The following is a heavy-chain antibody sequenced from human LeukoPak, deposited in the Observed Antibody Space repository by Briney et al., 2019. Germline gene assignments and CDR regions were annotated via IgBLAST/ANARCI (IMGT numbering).Heavy chain of an antibody. V-gene: IGHV4-34*01. CDR1: GGSFSGYY. J-gene: IGHJ4*02. Sequence: PSETLSLTCAVYGGSFSGYYWSWIRQPPGKGLEWIGEINHSGSTNYNPSPKSRVTISVDTSKNQFSLKLSSVTAADTAVYYCARGEKKAAAAPVYFDYWGQGTLVTVSS. D-gene: IGHD6-13*01. CDR3: ARGEKKAAAAPVYFDY. CDR2: INHSGST.